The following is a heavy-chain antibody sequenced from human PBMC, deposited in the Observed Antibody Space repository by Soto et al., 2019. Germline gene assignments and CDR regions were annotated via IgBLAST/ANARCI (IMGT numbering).Heavy chain of an antibody. Sequence: GGSLRLSCAASGFSFSTYLMSWVRQAPGKGLEWVANIKQGGNKKFYVDSVKGRFTISRDNDKKSLYLQMDSLRVEDTAVYYCVGALTYEVPYYYYGMDVWGHGTTVTVSS. CDR2: IKQGGNKK. CDR1: GFSFSTYL. J-gene: IGHJ6*02. D-gene: IGHD3-16*01. CDR3: VGALTYEVPYYYYGMDV. V-gene: IGHV3-7*01.